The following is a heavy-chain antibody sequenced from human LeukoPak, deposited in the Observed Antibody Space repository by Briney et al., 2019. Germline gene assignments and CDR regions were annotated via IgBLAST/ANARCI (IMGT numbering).Heavy chain of an antibody. Sequence: GGSLRLSCAASGFTFSSYGMHWVRQAPGKGLEWGAAIWYDGSNKYYADSVKGRFTISRDNSKNTLYLQMNSLRAEDTAVYYCARAHSGYDSAVDCWGQGTLVTVSS. V-gene: IGHV3-33*01. D-gene: IGHD5-12*01. J-gene: IGHJ4*02. CDR1: GFTFSSYG. CDR2: IWYDGSNK. CDR3: ARAHSGYDSAVDC.